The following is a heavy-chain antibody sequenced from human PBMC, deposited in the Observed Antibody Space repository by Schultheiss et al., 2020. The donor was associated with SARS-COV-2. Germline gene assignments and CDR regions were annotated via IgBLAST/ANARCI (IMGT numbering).Heavy chain of an antibody. J-gene: IGHJ6*03. CDR2: IYYSGST. Sequence: SETLSLTCTVSGGSISSYYWSWIRQPPGKGLEWIGYIYYSGSTNYNPSLKSRVTISVDTSKNQFSLKLSSVTAADTAVYYCARRMAYYYDFWSGYYKGYYYYMDVWGQGTTVTVSS. V-gene: IGHV4-59*08. D-gene: IGHD3-3*01. CDR1: GGSISSYY. CDR3: ARRMAYYYDFWSGYYKGYYYYMDV.